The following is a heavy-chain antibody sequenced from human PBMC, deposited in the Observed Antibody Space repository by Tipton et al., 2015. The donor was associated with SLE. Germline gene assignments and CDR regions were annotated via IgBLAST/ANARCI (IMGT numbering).Heavy chain of an antibody. V-gene: IGHV5-51*01. Sequence: VQLVQSGAEVKKPGESLKISCKGSGYSFTSYWIGWVRQMPGKGLEWMGIIYPGDSDTRYSPSFQGQVTISADKSISTAYLQWSSLKASDTAMYYCARDSSSWYPLGYYYYGMDVWGQGTTVTVSS. CDR2: IYPGDSDT. CDR1: GYSFTSYW. D-gene: IGHD6-13*01. J-gene: IGHJ6*02. CDR3: ARDSSSWYPLGYYYYGMDV.